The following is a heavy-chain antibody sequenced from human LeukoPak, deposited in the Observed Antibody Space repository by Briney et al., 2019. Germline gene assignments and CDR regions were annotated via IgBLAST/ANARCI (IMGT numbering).Heavy chain of an antibody. D-gene: IGHD3-3*01. CDR1: GFTFSSYS. CDR3: ARDRYYDFWSGYYPLGLYYYYMDV. J-gene: IGHJ6*03. CDR2: ISSSSSTI. V-gene: IGHV3-48*01. Sequence: GGSLRLSCAASGFTFSSYSMNWVRQAPGKGLEWVSYISSSSSTIYYADSVKGRFTISRDNAKNSLYLQMNSLRAEDTAVYYCARDRYYDFWSGYYPLGLYYYYMDVWGKGTTVTISS.